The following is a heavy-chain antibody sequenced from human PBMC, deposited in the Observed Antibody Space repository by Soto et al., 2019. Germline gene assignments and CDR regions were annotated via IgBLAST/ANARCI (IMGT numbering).Heavy chain of an antibody. CDR3: ASRNRYSSSRYYYYGMDV. CDR1: GYTFTSYD. D-gene: IGHD6-6*01. V-gene: IGHV1-8*01. Sequence: ASVKVSCKASGYTFTSYDINWVRQATGQGLEWMGWMNPNSGNTGSAQKFQGSVTMTRNTSISTAYMELSSLRSEDTAVYYCASRNRYSSSRYYYYGMDVWGQGTTVTVSS. CDR2: MNPNSGNT. J-gene: IGHJ6*02.